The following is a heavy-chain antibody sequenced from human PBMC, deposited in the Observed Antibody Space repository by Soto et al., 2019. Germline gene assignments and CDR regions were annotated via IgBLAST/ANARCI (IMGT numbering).Heavy chain of an antibody. CDR1: GGTFSSYA. CDR3: ARDCSGGSCYPGMDV. J-gene: IGHJ6*02. V-gene: IGHV1-69*06. D-gene: IGHD2-15*01. CDR2: IIPIFGTA. Sequence: SVKVSCKASGGTFSSYAISWVRQAPGQGLEWMGGIIPIFGTANYAQKFQGRVTITADKSTSTAYMELSSLRAEDTAVYFCARDCSGGSCYPGMDVWGQGTTVTVSS.